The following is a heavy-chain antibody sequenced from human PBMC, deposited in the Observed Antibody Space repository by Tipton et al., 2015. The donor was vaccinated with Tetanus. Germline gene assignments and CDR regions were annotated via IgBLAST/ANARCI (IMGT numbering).Heavy chain of an antibody. CDR2: IDPNSGGT. V-gene: IGHV1-2*02. J-gene: IGHJ6*02. Sequence: QLVQSGAEMKKPGASVKVSCTASGYTFTNYYIYWVRQAPGQGLEWMGWIDPNSGGTVYAQKFQGSVTMTRDTSISTAYMELRSLRSDDTAVYYCARDRGDYIYYGMDVWGPGTTVTVS. CDR3: ARDRGDYIYYGMDV. D-gene: IGHD3-22*01. CDR1: GYTFTNYY.